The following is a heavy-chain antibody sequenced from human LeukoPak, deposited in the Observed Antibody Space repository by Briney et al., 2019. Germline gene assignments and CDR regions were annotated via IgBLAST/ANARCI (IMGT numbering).Heavy chain of an antibody. V-gene: IGHV3-30*04. J-gene: IGHJ4*02. D-gene: IGHD4/OR15-4a*01. CDR2: ISYDGSNR. CDR3: ARDQGAAFDY. Sequence: GGSLSSSLAAPGSPFGGFVLPGSGRAQAKGREWVAVISYDGSNRYYADSVKGRFTISRDNSKNTLYLQMNSLRAEDTAVYYCARDQGAAFDYWGQGTLVTVSS. CDR1: GSPFGGFV.